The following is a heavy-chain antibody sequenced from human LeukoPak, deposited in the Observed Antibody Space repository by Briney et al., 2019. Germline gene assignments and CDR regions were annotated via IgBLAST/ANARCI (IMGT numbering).Heavy chain of an antibody. Sequence: GGSLRLSCAASGFTVSSNYMSWVRQAPGKGLEWVSVIYSGGSTYYADSVKGRFTISRDNSKNTLYLQMNSLRAEDTAVYYCAGVWSSSWYDLDYWGQGTLVTVSS. CDR1: GFTVSSNY. CDR2: IYSGGST. J-gene: IGHJ4*02. CDR3: AGVWSSSWYDLDY. D-gene: IGHD6-13*01. V-gene: IGHV3-66*01.